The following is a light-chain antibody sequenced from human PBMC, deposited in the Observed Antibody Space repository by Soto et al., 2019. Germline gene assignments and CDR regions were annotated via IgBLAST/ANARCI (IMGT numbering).Light chain of an antibody. CDR1: SSDVGGYNY. CDR3: SSYTSSTTLNVV. J-gene: IGLJ2*01. Sequence: QYVLTQPASVSGSPGQSITISCTGTSSDVGGYNYVSWYQQHPGKAPQLMIYDVSIRPSGVSNRFSGSKSGNTASLTISGLQAEDEADYYCSSYTSSTTLNVVFGGGTKVTVL. CDR2: DVS. V-gene: IGLV2-14*03.